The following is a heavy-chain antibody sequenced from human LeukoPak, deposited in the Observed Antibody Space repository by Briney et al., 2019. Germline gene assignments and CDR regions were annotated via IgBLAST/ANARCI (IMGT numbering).Heavy chain of an antibody. CDR2: IHSSGST. Sequence: SETLSLTCTVSGGSITSGSYYWTWIRQPAGKGLEWVGRIHSSGSTNYNPSLNSRVTVSAATSNNQFSLKLSSVTAADTAIYSCATSASSGSNYFDPWGQGILVTVSS. D-gene: IGHD4/OR15-4a*01. CDR3: ATSASSGSNYFDP. J-gene: IGHJ5*02. V-gene: IGHV4-61*02. CDR1: GGSITSGSYY.